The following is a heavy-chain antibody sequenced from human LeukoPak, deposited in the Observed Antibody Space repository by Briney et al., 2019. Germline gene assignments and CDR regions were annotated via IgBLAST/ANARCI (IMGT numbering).Heavy chain of an antibody. V-gene: IGHV3-48*01. CDR1: GFTFSSYS. D-gene: IGHD3-22*01. J-gene: IGHJ4*02. CDR2: ISSSSSTI. Sequence: GGFLRLSCAASGFTFSSYSVNWVRQAPGKGLEWVSYISSSSSTIYYADSVKGRFTISRDNAKNSLYLQMNSLRVHDSAVSYWRGASRSGYYYVRVYWGQGTLVTVSS. CDR3: RGASRSGYYYVRVY.